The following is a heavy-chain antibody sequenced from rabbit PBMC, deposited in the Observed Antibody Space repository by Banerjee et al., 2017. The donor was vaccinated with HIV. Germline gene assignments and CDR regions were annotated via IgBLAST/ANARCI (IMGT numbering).Heavy chain of an antibody. Sequence: QLKETGGGLVQPWGSLTLSCKASGFDFSSYYMSWVRQAPGKGLEWIGIIHTGDRSTQYASWVNGRFTISSDNAQNTVDLQLNRLTAADTATYFCARGALWGQGTLVTVS. J-gene: IGHJ3*01. V-gene: IGHV1S7*01. CDR1: GFDFSSYY. CDR2: IHTGDRST. CDR3: ARGAL. D-gene: IGHD3-3*01.